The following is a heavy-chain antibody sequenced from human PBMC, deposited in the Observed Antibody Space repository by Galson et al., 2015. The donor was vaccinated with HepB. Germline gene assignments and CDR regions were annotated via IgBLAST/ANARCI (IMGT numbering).Heavy chain of an antibody. D-gene: IGHD3-3*01. CDR2: ISSSSSYI. V-gene: IGHV3-21*01. J-gene: IGHJ6*03. CDR3: ARALYDFWSGYSTPDYYMDV. Sequence: SLRLSCAASGFTFSTYTMNWVRQAPGKGLEWVSSISSSSSYIYYADSVKGRFTISRDNAKNSLSLQMKSLRAEDTAVYYCARALYDFWSGYSTPDYYMDVWGKGTTVTVSS. CDR1: GFTFSTYT.